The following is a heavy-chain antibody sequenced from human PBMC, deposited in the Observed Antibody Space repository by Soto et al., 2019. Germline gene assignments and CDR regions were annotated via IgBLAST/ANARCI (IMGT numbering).Heavy chain of an antibody. CDR2: IIPIFGTA. CDR1: GGTFSSYA. J-gene: IGHJ5*02. D-gene: IGHD6-6*01. Sequence: QVQLVQSGAEVKKPGSSLKVSCKASGGTFSSYAISWVRQAPGQGLEWMGGIIPIFGTANYAQKFQGRVTITADKSTSTAYMELSSLRSEDTAEYYCARLSPLEGYSSSIYWFDPWGQVTLVTVSS. V-gene: IGHV1-69*06. CDR3: ARLSPLEGYSSSIYWFDP.